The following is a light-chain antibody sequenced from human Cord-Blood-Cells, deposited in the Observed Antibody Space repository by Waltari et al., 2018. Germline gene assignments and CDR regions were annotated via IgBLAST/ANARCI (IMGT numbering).Light chain of an antibody. J-gene: IGLJ2*01. CDR3: CSYAGSSNVV. V-gene: IGLV2-23*02. Sequence: QSALTPPASVSGSPGQSITISCTGTSSDVGSYNLVPWYQQHPGKAPKLMIYEVSKRPSGVSNRFSGSKSGNTASLTISGLQAEDEADYYCCSYAGSSNVVFGGGTKLTVL. CDR1: SSDVGSYNL. CDR2: EVS.